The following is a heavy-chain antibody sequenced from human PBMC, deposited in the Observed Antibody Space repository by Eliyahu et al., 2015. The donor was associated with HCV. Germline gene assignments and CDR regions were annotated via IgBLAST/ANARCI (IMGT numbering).Heavy chain of an antibody. CDR1: GRSFAPFS. CDR3: ATLRKRTFGDLVPDS. J-gene: IGHJ4*02. D-gene: IGHD3-10*01. CDR2: IDRGGRT. Sequence: QVQLQQWGAGLXKPSETLSLTCAVHGRSFAPFSNXFYTWXRQAPGQGLXWIGEIDRGGRTTFNPSLENRLSMSVDMSKNQFSLKLNSVAAADTAVYYCATLRKRTFGDLVPDSWGQGTLVTVSS. V-gene: IGHV4-34*02.